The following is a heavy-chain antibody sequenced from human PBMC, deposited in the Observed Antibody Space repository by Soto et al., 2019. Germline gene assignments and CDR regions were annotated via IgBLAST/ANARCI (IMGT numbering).Heavy chain of an antibody. CDR2: ISWNSGSI. D-gene: IGHD1-26*01. CDR3: AKGVGLGSYYEEGIDY. Sequence: PGGSLRLSCAASGFTFDDYAMHWVRQAPGKGLEWVSGISWNSGSIGYADSVKGRFTISRDNAKNSLYLQMNGLRAEDTALYYCAKGVGLGSYYEEGIDYGCHGSLVTVSS. J-gene: IGHJ4*01. CDR1: GFTFDDYA. V-gene: IGHV3-9*01.